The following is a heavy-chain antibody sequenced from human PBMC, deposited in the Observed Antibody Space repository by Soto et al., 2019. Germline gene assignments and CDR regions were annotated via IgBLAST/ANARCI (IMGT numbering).Heavy chain of an antibody. J-gene: IGHJ4*02. CDR1: GFSISSYY. CDR3: ARVYGGGLEQSFDY. D-gene: IGHD1-1*01. V-gene: IGHV4-59*01. CDR2: IYYSGST. Sequence: PSETLSLTCTVSGFSISSYYWSWIRQPPGKGLEWIGYIYYSGSTNYNPSLKSRVTISVDTSKNQFSLKLSSVTAADTAVYYCARVYGGGLEQSFDYWGQGTLVTVSS.